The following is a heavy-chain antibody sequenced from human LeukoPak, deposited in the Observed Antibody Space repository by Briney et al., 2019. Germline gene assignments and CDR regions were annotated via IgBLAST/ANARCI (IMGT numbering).Heavy chain of an antibody. CDR3: AIDGSSWYSPASYWYFDL. CDR2: IYYSGST. J-gene: IGHJ2*01. D-gene: IGHD6-13*01. CDR1: GGSISSSSYY. Sequence: SETLSLTCTVSGGSISSSSYYWGWIRQPPGKGLEWIGSIYYSGSTYYNPSLKSRVTISVDTSENQFSLKLSSVTAADTAVYYCAIDGSSWYSPASYWYFDLWGRGTLVTVSS. V-gene: IGHV4-39*01.